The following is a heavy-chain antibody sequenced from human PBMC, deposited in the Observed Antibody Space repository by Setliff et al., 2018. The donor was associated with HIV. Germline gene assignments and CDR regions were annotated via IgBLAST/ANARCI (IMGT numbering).Heavy chain of an antibody. CDR2: MNPNSGRA. Sequence: ASVKVSCKASGYTFTSYILHWVRQSPGQGLERLGWMNPNSGRAGSAQMFQGRLTMTRDTSTSTAYMELSSLTSDDTAIYYCARGRLSWSPDFWGQGTLVTVSS. V-gene: IGHV1-8*02. J-gene: IGHJ4*02. CDR3: ARGRLSWSPDF. CDR1: GYTFTSYI.